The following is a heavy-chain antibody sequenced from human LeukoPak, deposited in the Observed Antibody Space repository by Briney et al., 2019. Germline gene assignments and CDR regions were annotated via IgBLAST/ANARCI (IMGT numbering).Heavy chain of an antibody. CDR2: INIDGSDI. CDR1: GFTFSSYW. Sequence: GGSLRLSCAASGFTFSSYWMFWVGQAPGKGLVWVSRINIDGSDITYADSVKGRFTISRDNAKNTLYLQMNSLRAEDTAVYFCARDLHWNQLGLWGQGTLVTVSS. CDR3: ARDLHWNQLGL. V-gene: IGHV3-74*01. D-gene: IGHD1-1*01. J-gene: IGHJ4*02.